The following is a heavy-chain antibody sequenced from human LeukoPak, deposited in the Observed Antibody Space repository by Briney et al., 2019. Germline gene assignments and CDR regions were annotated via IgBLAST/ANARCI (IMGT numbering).Heavy chain of an antibody. CDR1: GFTFDDYG. D-gene: IGHD2-15*01. CDR2: INWNGGST. Sequence: PGGSLRLSCAASGFTFDDYGMSGVRRAPGKGLEWVSGINWNGGSTRYADSVKGRFTISRANAKNSLYLQMNSLRVEDTALYYCARSVAASRDYWGQGTLVTVSS. CDR3: ARSVAASRDY. J-gene: IGHJ4*02. V-gene: IGHV3-20*04.